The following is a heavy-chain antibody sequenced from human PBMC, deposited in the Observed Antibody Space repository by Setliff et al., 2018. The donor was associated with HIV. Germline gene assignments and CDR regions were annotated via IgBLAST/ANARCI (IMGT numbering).Heavy chain of an antibody. Sequence: AGGSLRLSCAASGFTFSSYSMNWVRQAPGKGLEWVSFISGNSGAVTYADSVKGRFTISRDNARNSLYLQLNSLRAEDTAVYYCARDRGGSYTPLDFWGQGTLVTVSS. D-gene: IGHD1-26*01. CDR2: ISGNSGAV. J-gene: IGHJ4*02. V-gene: IGHV3-48*01. CDR1: GFTFSSYS. CDR3: ARDRGGSYTPLDF.